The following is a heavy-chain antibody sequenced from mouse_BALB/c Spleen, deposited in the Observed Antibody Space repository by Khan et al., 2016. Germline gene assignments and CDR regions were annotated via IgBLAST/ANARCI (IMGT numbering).Heavy chain of an antibody. J-gene: IGHJ2*01. V-gene: IGHV2-9*02. Sequence: QVQLKQSGPGLVAPSQSLSITCTVSGFSLTTYGVHWVRQPPGKGLEWLGVIWAGGSTTYNSALMSRLTISKDNSKSQVFVKMNSLQTDDTATYYCARDRYYGTSFFDYWGQGTTLTVSS. CDR2: IWAGGST. D-gene: IGHD1-1*01. CDR1: GFSLTTYG. CDR3: ARDRYYGTSFFDY.